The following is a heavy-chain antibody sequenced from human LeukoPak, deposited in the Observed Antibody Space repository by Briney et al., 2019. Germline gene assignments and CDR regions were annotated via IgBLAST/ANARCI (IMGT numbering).Heavy chain of an antibody. CDR3: ARTPYSSSWSPRAFDI. J-gene: IGHJ3*02. CDR1: GGSISSYY. V-gene: IGHV4-59*01. CDR2: IYYSGST. Sequence: SETLSLTCTVSGGSISSYYWSWIRQPPGKGLEWMGYIYYSGSTNYNPSPKSRVTISVDTSKNQFSLKLSSVTAADTAVYYCARTPYSSSWSPRAFDIWGQGTMVTVSS. D-gene: IGHD6-13*01.